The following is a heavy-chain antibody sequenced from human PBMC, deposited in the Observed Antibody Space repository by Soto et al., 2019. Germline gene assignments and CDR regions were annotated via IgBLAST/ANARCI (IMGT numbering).Heavy chain of an antibody. Sequence: QVQLVESGGGVVQPGRSLRLSCAASGFTFSSYGMHWVRQAPGKGLEWVAVIWDDGSNKYYADSVKGRFTISRDNSKNTLYLQMNSLRAEDTAVYYCARENTVTTGRLPWADDAFDIWGQGTMVTVSS. V-gene: IGHV3-33*01. CDR2: IWDDGSNK. D-gene: IGHD4-17*01. CDR1: GFTFSSYG. CDR3: ARENTVTTGRLPWADDAFDI. J-gene: IGHJ3*02.